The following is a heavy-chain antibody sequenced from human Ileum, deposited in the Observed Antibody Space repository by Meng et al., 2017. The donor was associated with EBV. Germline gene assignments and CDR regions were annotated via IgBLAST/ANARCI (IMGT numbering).Heavy chain of an antibody. CDR2: INPRNGNT. V-gene: IGHV1-3*01. CDR3: AVEVIFGGVPFDD. D-gene: IGHD2-8*02. CDR1: GNTFTKNA. J-gene: IGHJ4*02. Sequence: QFQRVQSGVKVKKPGASVKVSCKVSGNTFTKNAIHWVRQAPGQGLEWMGWINPRNGNTEYSQKFQDRVTITRDTSASTAYMELSSLTSEDMAVYFCAVEVIFGGVPFDDWGQGTLVTVSS.